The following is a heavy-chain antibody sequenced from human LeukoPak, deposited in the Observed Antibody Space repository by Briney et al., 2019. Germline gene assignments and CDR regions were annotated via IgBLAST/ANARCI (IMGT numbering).Heavy chain of an antibody. CDR3: ARGIAARPIDY. V-gene: IGHV1-8*01. CDR2: MNPNSGNT. CDR1: VYTFTSYD. D-gene: IGHD6-6*01. Sequence: ASVKVSCKASVYTFTSYDINWVRQATGQGLEWMGWMNPNSGNTGYAQKFQGRVTMTRNTSINTAYMELSSLRSEDTAVYYCARGIAARPIDYWGQGTLVTVSS. J-gene: IGHJ4*02.